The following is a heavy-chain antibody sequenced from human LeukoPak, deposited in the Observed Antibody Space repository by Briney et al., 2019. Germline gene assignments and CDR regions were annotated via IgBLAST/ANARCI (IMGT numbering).Heavy chain of an antibody. CDR3: ARVRMHGEASYYYYGMDV. V-gene: IGHV4-4*02. CDR1: GGSISSSNW. CDR2: IYHSGST. J-gene: IGHJ6*02. Sequence: SETLSLTCAVSGGSISSSNWWGWVRQPPGKGLEWIGEIYHSGSTNYNPSLKSRVTISVDKSKNQFSLKLSSVTAADTAVYYCARVRMHGEASYYYYGMDVWGQGTTVTVSS.